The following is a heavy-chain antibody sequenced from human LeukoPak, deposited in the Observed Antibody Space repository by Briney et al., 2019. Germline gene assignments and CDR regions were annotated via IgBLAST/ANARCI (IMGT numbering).Heavy chain of an antibody. J-gene: IGHJ4*02. CDR1: GGSISSGGYY. D-gene: IGHD5-12*01. Sequence: SETLSLTCTVSGGSISSGGYYWSWIRQHPGKGLEWIGYIYYSGSTNYNPSLKSRVTISVDTSKNQFSLKLSSVTAADTAVYYCARLSGYDWVFDYWGQGTLVTVSS. V-gene: IGHV4-61*08. CDR2: IYYSGST. CDR3: ARLSGYDWVFDY.